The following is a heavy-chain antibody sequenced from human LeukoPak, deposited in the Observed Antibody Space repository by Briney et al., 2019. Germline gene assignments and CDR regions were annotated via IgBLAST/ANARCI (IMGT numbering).Heavy chain of an antibody. CDR3: ARGLEYYYDSSGSIPIVY. D-gene: IGHD3-22*01. Sequence: ASVKVSCKASGGTFSSYAISWVRQAPGQGREWMGRIIPILGIANYAQKFQGRVTITADKSTSTAYMELSSLRSEDTAVYYCARGLEYYYDSSGSIPIVYWGQGTLVTVSS. V-gene: IGHV1-69*04. CDR2: IIPILGIA. CDR1: GGTFSSYA. J-gene: IGHJ4*02.